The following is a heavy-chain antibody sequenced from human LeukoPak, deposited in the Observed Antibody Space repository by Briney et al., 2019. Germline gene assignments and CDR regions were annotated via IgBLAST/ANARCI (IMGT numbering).Heavy chain of an antibody. V-gene: IGHV3-23*01. D-gene: IGHD6-19*01. Sequence: GGSLRLSCAASGFTFSSYAMSWVRQAPGKGPEWVSAISGSGGSTYYADSVKGRFTISRDNSKNTLYMQMNSLRAEDTALYYCARDETRGSSGWYNRWGQGTLVTVSS. CDR2: ISGSGGST. CDR1: GFTFSSYA. J-gene: IGHJ5*02. CDR3: ARDETRGSSGWYNR.